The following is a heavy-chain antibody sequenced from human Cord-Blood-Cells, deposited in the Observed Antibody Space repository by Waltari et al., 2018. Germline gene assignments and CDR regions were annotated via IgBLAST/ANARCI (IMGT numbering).Heavy chain of an antibody. D-gene: IGHD3-10*01. CDR2: IYYSGST. CDR1: GGSISSSSYY. V-gene: IGHV4-39*01. J-gene: IGHJ2*01. CDR3: AGHFRGLSYWYFDL. Sequence: QLQLQESGPGLVKPSETLSLTCTVSGGSISSSSYYWGWIRQPPGKGLEWIGSIYYSGSTYDNPSLKSRVTISVDTSKNQFSLKLSAVTAADTAVYYCAGHFRGLSYWYFDLWGRGTLVTVSS.